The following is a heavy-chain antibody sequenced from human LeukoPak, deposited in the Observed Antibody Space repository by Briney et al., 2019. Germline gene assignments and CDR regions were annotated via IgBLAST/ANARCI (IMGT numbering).Heavy chain of an antibody. CDR3: ARVVSSSWYDYYYYMDV. D-gene: IGHD6-13*01. Sequence: ASVKVSCKASGYTFTGYYMHWVRQAPGQGLEWMGWTNPNSGGTNYAQKFQGRVTMTRDTSISTAYMELSRLRSDDTAVYYCARVVSSSWYDYYYYMDVWGKGTTVTVSS. CDR2: TNPNSGGT. J-gene: IGHJ6*03. V-gene: IGHV1-2*02. CDR1: GYTFTGYY.